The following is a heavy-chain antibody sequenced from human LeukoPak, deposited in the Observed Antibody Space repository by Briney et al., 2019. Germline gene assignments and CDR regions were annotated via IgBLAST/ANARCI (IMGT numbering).Heavy chain of an antibody. CDR3: AREVPHIPRFDP. D-gene: IGHD2-21*01. J-gene: IGHJ5*02. CDR1: GGSFSGYY. Sequence: SETLSLTCAVYGGSFSGYYWSWIRQPPGKGLEWIGEINHSGSTNYNPSLKSRVTISVDKSKNQFSLKLSSVTAADTAVYYCAREVPHIPRFDPWGQGTLVTVSS. V-gene: IGHV4-34*01. CDR2: INHSGST.